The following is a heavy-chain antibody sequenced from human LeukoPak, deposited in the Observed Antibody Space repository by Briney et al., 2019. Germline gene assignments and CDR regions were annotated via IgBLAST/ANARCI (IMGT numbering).Heavy chain of an antibody. CDR2: ISAYNGNT. D-gene: IGHD2-2*01. CDR3: ARDGYHPLDVTYFQH. V-gene: IGHV1-18*01. Sequence: ASVKVSCKASGYTFTSYGITWVRQAPGQGLEWMGWISAYNGNTNYPQKLQGRVTMTTDTSTSTAYMELRSLRSDDTAVYYCARDGYHPLDVTYFQHWGQGTLVTVSS. CDR1: GYTFTSYG. J-gene: IGHJ1*01.